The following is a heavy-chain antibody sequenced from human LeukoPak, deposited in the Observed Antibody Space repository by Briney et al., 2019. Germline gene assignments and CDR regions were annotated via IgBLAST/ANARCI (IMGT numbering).Heavy chain of an antibody. CDR2: ISSSSSAI. Sequence: GGSLRLSCAASGFTFSSYEMNWVRQATGKVLECVSYISSSSSAIYYADSVKGRFTISRDNAKNSLYLQLNSLRAEDTAIYYCARASYSGYDDDAFDIWGQGTLVTVSS. D-gene: IGHD5-12*01. J-gene: IGHJ3*02. CDR3: ARASYSGYDDDAFDI. V-gene: IGHV3-48*03. CDR1: GFTFSSYE.